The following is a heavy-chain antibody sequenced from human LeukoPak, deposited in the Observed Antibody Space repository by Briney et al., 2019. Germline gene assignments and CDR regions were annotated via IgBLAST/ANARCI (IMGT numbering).Heavy chain of an antibody. CDR3: VSGGYDSLGAFDI. D-gene: IGHD5-12*01. Sequence: SVKVSCKASGGTFSSYAISWVRQAPGQGLEWMGGIIPIFGTANYAQKFQGRVTITTDESTSTAYMELSSLRSEDTAVYYCVSGGYDSLGAFDIWGQGTMVTVSS. CDR1: GGTFSSYA. CDR2: IIPIFGTA. J-gene: IGHJ3*02. V-gene: IGHV1-69*05.